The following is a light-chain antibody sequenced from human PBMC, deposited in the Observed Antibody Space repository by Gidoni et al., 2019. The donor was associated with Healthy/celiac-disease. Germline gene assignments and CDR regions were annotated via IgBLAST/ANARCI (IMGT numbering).Light chain of an antibody. V-gene: IGLV2-14*03. CDR1: SSDVGGYNY. J-gene: IGLJ2*01. Sequence: QSALTQPASVSGSPGPSITISCTGTSSDVGGYNYVSWYQQHPGKAPKLIIYDVSNRPSGVSKRFSGSKSGNTASLTISGLQAEDEADYYCSSYTSSSTRVFGGGTKLTVL. CDR3: SSYTSSSTRV. CDR2: DVS.